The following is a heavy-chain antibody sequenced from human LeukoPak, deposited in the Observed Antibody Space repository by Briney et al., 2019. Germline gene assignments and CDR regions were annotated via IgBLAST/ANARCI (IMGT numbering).Heavy chain of an antibody. V-gene: IGHV3-33*01. Sequence: GGSLRLSCAAPGFTFSDYGIHWVRHAPGQGLEWVALIWYDGSKKYYADSVKGRFTISRDNTKNTLYLQLNSLRADDTAVYYCARAHSSSSTFDLWGQGTLVTVSS. CDR2: IWYDGSKK. CDR3: ARAHSSSSTFDL. J-gene: IGHJ4*02. CDR1: GFTFSDYG. D-gene: IGHD6-6*01.